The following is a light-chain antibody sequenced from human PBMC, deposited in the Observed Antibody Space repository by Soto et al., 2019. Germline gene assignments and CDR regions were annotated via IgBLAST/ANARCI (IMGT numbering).Light chain of an antibody. CDR3: QHYVERSPIT. CDR1: QSVGHNY. V-gene: IGKV3-20*01. Sequence: ESVLTQSPGTLSFSPGDRRSRSCRASQSVGHNYLAWFQQKPGQAPRLLIYGASSRATGIPDRFSGSGSGTDFTLTISRLEPEDFALYYCQHYVERSPITFGQGTRLEIK. CDR2: GAS. J-gene: IGKJ5*01.